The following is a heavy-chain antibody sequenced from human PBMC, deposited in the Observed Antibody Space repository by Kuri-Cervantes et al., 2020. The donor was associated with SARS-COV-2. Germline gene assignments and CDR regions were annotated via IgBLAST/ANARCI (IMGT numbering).Heavy chain of an antibody. D-gene: IGHD3-10*01. J-gene: IGHJ5*02. CDR1: GGSISSYY. CDR2: IYYSGST. Sequence: SETLSLTCTVSGGSISSYYWSWIRQPPGKGLEWIGYIYYSGSTNYNPSLKSRVTISVDTSKNQFSLKLSSVTAADTAVYYCARDSGWFGEVNWFDPWGQGTPVTVSS. CDR3: ARDSGWFGEVNWFDP. V-gene: IGHV4-59*01.